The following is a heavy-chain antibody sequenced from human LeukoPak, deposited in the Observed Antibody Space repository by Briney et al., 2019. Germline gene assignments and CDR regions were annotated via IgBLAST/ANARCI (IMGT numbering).Heavy chain of an antibody. CDR1: GFAFSSYW. V-gene: IGHV3-7*01. J-gene: IGHJ4*02. CDR2: IKQDGSEK. Sequence: GGSLRLSCAASGFAFSSYWMSWVRQAPGKGLEGVANIKQDGSEKYYVDSVKGRFTISRDNAKNSLYLQMNSLRAEDTAVYYCARDLLAAAGIYYDYWGQGTLVTVSS. D-gene: IGHD6-13*01. CDR3: ARDLLAAAGIYYDY.